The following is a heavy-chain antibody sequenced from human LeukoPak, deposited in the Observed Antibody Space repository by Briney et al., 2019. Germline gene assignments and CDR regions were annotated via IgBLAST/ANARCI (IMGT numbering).Heavy chain of an antibody. V-gene: IGHV3-21*06. CDR3: ARDPGGSGYDLPFDY. D-gene: IGHD5-12*01. CDR1: GFTFSTYN. J-gene: IGHJ4*02. Sequence: GGSLRLSCATSGFTFSTYNMNWVRQAPGKGPEWVSSISSSSSDIYYADLVKGRFSVSRDNAKNSLYLQMSSLGAEDTAVYYCARDPGGSGYDLPFDYWGQGTLVTVSS. CDR2: ISSSSSDI.